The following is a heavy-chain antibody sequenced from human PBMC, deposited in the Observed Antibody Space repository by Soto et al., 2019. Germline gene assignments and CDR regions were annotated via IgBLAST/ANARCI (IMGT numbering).Heavy chain of an antibody. CDR1: GYTFNNHY. CDR3: ANRISSDMDV. CDR2: IHPSYGDT. Sequence: QVQLVQSGAEVKEPGASVKVSCKASGYTFNNHYIHWVRQAPGQGLEWMGRIHPSYGDTTFAQRFRGRVTLTRDTSSTTVYMELISLTSSDTAVYDCANRISSDMDVWGQGTTVTVSS. D-gene: IGHD2-15*01. J-gene: IGHJ6*02. V-gene: IGHV1-46*02.